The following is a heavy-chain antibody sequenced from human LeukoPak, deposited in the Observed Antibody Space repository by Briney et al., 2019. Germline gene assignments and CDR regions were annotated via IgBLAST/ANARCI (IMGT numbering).Heavy chain of an antibody. CDR3: ARGGGYSYGEIDY. Sequence: PSETLSLTCTVSGGSISSYYWSWIRQPPGKGLEWIGYIHYSGSTNYNPSLRSRVTISVDTSKNQFSLKLSSVTAADTAVYYCARGGGYSYGEIDYWGQGTLVTVSS. D-gene: IGHD5-18*01. CDR1: GGSISSYY. J-gene: IGHJ4*02. CDR2: IHYSGST. V-gene: IGHV4-59*12.